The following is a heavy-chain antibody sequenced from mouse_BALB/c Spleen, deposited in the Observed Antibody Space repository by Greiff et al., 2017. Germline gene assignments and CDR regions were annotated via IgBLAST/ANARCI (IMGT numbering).Heavy chain of an antibody. J-gene: IGHJ2*01. CDR1: GYAFSSSW. CDR3: ARSGLDYFDY. D-gene: IGHD2-2*01. CDR2: IYPGDGDT. V-gene: IGHV1-82*01. Sequence: VQLQQSGPELVKPGASVKISCKASGYAFSSSWMNWVKQRPGQGLEWIGRIYPGDGDTNYNGKFKGKATLTADKSSSTAYMQLSSLTSVDSAVYFCARSGLDYFDYWGQGTTLTVSS.